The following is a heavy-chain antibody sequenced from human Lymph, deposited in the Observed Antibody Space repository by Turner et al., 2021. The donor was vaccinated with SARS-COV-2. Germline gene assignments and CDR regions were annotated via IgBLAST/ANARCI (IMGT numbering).Heavy chain of an antibody. Sequence: VQRLETGGGLVRPGGSLMLSRAAAGFTFSSYAMGWVRQAPGKGLEWVLGISGSGGSTYYADPVKGRFTISRDNSKNSLYLKMNSLGAEDTAVYFCAKDASFISGYDCFDYWGQGTLVTVPS. CDR1: GFTFSSYA. CDR2: ISGSGGST. D-gene: IGHD5-12*01. J-gene: IGHJ4*02. CDR3: AKDASFISGYDCFDY. V-gene: IGHV3-23*01.